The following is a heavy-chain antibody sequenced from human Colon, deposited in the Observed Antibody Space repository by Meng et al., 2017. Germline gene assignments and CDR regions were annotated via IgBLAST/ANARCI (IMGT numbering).Heavy chain of an antibody. J-gene: IGHJ4*02. Sequence: QVPLQESGPGLVRPSETLSLTCTVSGASVSETNYAWSWIRQPPGKGLEWIGYGSTNHNPSLKSRVTISVDTSKNQFSLTLNSVTAADTAVYYCARDNWGSLDYWGQGTLVTVSS. CDR2: GST. V-gene: IGHV4-61*01. CDR3: ARDNWGSLDY. CDR1: GASVSETNYA. D-gene: IGHD7-27*01.